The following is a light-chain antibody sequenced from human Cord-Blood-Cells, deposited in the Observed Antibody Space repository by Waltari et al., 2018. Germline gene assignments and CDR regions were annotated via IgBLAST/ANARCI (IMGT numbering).Light chain of an antibody. CDR2: DDS. CDR1: NIGSKS. Sequence: SYVLTQPPSVSVAPGKTARITWGGNNIGSKSVHWYRQKPGQAPVLVVYDDSDRPAGIPGRFSGSNSGNTATLTISRVEAGDEADYYCQVWDSSSDHYVVFGGGTKLTVL. V-gene: IGLV3-21*03. CDR3: QVWDSSSDHYVV. J-gene: IGLJ2*01.